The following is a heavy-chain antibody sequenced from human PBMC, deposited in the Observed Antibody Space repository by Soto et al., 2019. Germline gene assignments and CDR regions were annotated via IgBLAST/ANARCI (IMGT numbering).Heavy chain of an antibody. CDR2: IYYSGST. CDR1: GGSITTYY. D-gene: IGHD6-25*01. CDR3: AINRVFSGPSLYYYYYFMDV. V-gene: IGHV4-59*01. J-gene: IGHJ6*03. Sequence: PSKTLSLTCTVSGGSITTYYWNWIRQPPGKGLEWIGYIYYSGSTNYNPALKSRVTISVDTSKNQSSLKLSSVTPADTAVYYCAINRVFSGPSLYYYYYFMDVWGKGTTVTVSS.